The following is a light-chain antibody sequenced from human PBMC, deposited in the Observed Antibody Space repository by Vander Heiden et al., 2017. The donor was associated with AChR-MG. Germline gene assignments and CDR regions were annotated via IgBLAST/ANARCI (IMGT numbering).Light chain of an antibody. CDR1: QSVNSN. CDR2: GAS. V-gene: IGKV3-15*01. J-gene: IGKJ4*01. Sequence: EIVMTQSPATLSVSPGDRATLPCRASQSVNSNLAWYQQKPGQAPRLLIYGASTRATGIPARFSGSGSGTEFTLTIGSLQSEDFAVYYCQHYDSWPFTFGGGTTVEIK. CDR3: QHYDSWPFT.